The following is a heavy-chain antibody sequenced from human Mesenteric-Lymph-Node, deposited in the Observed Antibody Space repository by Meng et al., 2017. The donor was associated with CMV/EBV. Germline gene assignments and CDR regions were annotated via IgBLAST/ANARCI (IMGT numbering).Heavy chain of an antibody. J-gene: IGHJ4*02. Sequence: ETLSLTCVASGFSFSSYAMHWVRQAPGKGLEWVANIKPDGSEKYYVDSVKGRFSISRDNAKSSLYLQMNSLRVEDTAVYYCARIGGYAIFGVITSRWGQGTLVTVSS. V-gene: IGHV3-7*01. CDR1: GFSFSSYA. CDR2: IKPDGSEK. D-gene: IGHD3-3*01. CDR3: ARIGGYAIFGVITSR.